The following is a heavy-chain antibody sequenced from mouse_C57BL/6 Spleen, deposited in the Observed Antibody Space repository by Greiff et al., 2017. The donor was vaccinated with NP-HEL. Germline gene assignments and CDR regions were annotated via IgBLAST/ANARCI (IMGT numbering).Heavy chain of an antibody. V-gene: IGHV1-69*01. CDR1: GYTFTSYW. CDR3: ARNSYYAMDY. CDR2: IDPSDSYT. Sequence: VQLQQPGAELVMPGASVKLSCKASGYTFTSYWMHWVKQRPGQGLEWIGEIDPSDSYTNYNQKFKGKSTLTVDKPSSTAYMQLSSLTSEDSAVYSCARNSYYAMDYWGQGTSVTVSS. J-gene: IGHJ4*01.